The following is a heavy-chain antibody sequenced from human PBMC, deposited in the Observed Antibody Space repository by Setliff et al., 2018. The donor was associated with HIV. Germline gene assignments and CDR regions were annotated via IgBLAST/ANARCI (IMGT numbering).Heavy chain of an antibody. Sequence: ASVKVSCKASGDTFSKHAVSWVRQAPGQGLEWMGSFIPTYDTTSYAREFQGRLTITADESTSTVYMDLSRLTSDDTAIFFCAKNRLGGAFDMWGQGTMVTVSS. CDR3: AKNRLGGAFDM. J-gene: IGHJ3*02. CDR1: GDTFSKHA. CDR2: FIPTYDTT. V-gene: IGHV1-69*13. D-gene: IGHD1-26*01.